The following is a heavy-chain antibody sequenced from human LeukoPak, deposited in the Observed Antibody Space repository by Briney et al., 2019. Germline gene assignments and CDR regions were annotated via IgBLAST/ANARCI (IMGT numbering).Heavy chain of an antibody. CDR3: ARAPTVEGGMDV. V-gene: IGHV3-48*03. CDR1: GFTFSSYE. J-gene: IGHJ6*02. D-gene: IGHD4-23*01. Sequence: PGGSLRLSCAASGFTFSSYEMNWVRQAPGKGLKWVSYISSSGSTIYYADSVKGRFTISRDNAKNSLYLQMNSLRAEDTAVYYCARAPTVEGGMDVWGQGTTVTVSS. CDR2: ISSSGSTI.